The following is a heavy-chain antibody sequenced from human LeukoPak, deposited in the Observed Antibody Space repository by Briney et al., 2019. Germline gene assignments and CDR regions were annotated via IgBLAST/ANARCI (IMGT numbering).Heavy chain of an antibody. CDR2: IYHSGST. Sequence: SETLSLTCAVSGYSISSGYYWGWIRQPPGKGLEWIGSIYHSGSTYYNPSLKSRVTISVDTSKNQFSLNLSSVTAADPAVYYCTREIRYCSSTSCYGGYGMDVWGKGTTVTVSS. D-gene: IGHD2-2*01. J-gene: IGHJ6*04. CDR3: TREIRYCSSTSCYGGYGMDV. V-gene: IGHV4-38-2*01. CDR1: GYSISSGYY.